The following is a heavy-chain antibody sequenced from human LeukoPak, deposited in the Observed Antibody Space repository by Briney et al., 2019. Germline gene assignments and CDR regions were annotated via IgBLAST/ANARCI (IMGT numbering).Heavy chain of an antibody. J-gene: IGHJ4*01. Sequence: PSETLSLTCTVSGGSISTYYWTWIRQPPGKALEWIGYGSYSGNTNYNPSLKSRVTISVDMSKNQFSLKLNSVTAADTAVYYCARAGSGWSFDYWGHGTLVTVSS. V-gene: IGHV4-59*01. CDR2: GSYSGNT. CDR1: GGSISTYY. CDR3: ARAGSGWSFDY. D-gene: IGHD6-19*01.